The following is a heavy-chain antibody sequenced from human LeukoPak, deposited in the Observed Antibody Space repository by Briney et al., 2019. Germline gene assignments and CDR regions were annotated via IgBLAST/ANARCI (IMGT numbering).Heavy chain of an antibody. V-gene: IGHV4-34*01. J-gene: IGHJ4*02. D-gene: IGHD4-11*01. Sequence: PSETLSLTCAVYGGSFSGYYWSWIRQPPGKGLEWIGEINHSESTNYNPSLKSRVTISVDTSKNQFSLKLSSVTAADTAVYYCARGKTVTNYYDYWGQGTLVTVSS. CDR3: ARGKTVTNYYDY. CDR2: INHSEST. CDR1: GGSFSGYY.